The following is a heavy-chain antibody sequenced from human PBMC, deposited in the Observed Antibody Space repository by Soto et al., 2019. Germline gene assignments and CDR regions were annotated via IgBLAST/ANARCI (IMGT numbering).Heavy chain of an antibody. D-gene: IGHD3-3*01. CDR2: INHTGGT. CDR1: GGSVNGYY. J-gene: IGHJ5*02. Sequence: PSETLSLTCAVYGGSVNGYYWNWIRQPPGKGLEWIGEINHTGGTHYNPSLKSRVTMSVDTSKNQFSLRLSSVTAADTAIYYCGTRITVFGLLIPPLDHWGQGTQVTVSS. V-gene: IGHV4-34*01. CDR3: GTRITVFGLLIPPLDH.